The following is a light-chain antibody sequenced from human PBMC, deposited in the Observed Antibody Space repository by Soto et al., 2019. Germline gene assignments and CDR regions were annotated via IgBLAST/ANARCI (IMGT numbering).Light chain of an antibody. Sequence: EIVLTQSPGTLSLSPGERATLSCRASQSVGASYVAWYQQKPGQGPRLLIYGASSRATGIPDRFSGSGSGTDFTLTISRLEPDDFAVYYCQQYGGSPGTFGQGTKVEIK. J-gene: IGKJ1*01. CDR2: GAS. CDR3: QQYGGSPGT. CDR1: QSVGASY. V-gene: IGKV3-20*01.